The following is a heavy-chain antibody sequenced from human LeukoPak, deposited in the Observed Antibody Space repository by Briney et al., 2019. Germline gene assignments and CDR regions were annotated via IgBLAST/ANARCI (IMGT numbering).Heavy chain of an antibody. J-gene: IGHJ5*02. CDR1: GGSISSYY. D-gene: IGHD5-18*01. CDR3: ARDLKSRGYSYGYRSYWFDP. V-gene: IGHV4-4*07. CDR2: IYTSGST. Sequence: SETLSLTCTVSGGSISSYYWSWIRQPAGKGLEWIGRIYTSGSTNYNPSLKSRVTMSVDTSKNQFSLKLSSVTAADTAVYYCARDLKSRGYSYGYRSYWFDPWGQGTLVTVSS.